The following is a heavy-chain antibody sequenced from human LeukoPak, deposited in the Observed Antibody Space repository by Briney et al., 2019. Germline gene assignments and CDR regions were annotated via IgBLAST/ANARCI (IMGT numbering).Heavy chain of an antibody. Sequence: SETLSLTSTVSGGSISSYYWSWIRQPPGKGLEWIGYIYTSGSTNYNPSLKSRVTISVDTSKNQFSLKLSSVTAADTAVYYCARQGATYYYDSSGYPYSYYYYMDVWGKGTTVTVSS. CDR1: GGSISSYY. CDR3: ARQGATYYYDSSGYPYSYYYYMDV. CDR2: IYTSGST. J-gene: IGHJ6*03. V-gene: IGHV4-4*09. D-gene: IGHD3-22*01.